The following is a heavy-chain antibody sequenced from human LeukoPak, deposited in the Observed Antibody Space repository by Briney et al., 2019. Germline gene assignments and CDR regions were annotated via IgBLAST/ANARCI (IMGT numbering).Heavy chain of an antibody. CDR2: IWYDGSNK. J-gene: IGHJ4*02. CDR3: ARIKSGSYYGGNLDY. D-gene: IGHD1-26*01. Sequence: PGRSLRLSCAASGFTFSSYGMHWVRQAPGKGLEWVAVIWYDGSNKYYADSVKGRFTISRDNSKNTLYLQMNSLRAEDTAVYYCARIKSGSYYGGNLDYWGQGTLVTVSS. CDR1: GFTFSSYG. V-gene: IGHV3-33*01.